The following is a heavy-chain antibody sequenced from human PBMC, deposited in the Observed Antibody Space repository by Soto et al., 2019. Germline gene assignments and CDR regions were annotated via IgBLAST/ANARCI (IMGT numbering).Heavy chain of an antibody. D-gene: IGHD3-22*01. CDR1: GFTFTSFG. J-gene: IGHJ4*02. V-gene: IGHV3-30*03. CDR2: VSYDGIDE. Sequence: PGGSLRLSCAASGFTFTSFGIHWVRQAPGKGLEWVAVVSYDGIDENYADSVKGRFSISRDNSKNTVYLQMNSLRGEDTAVYYCARPTYYYDSSGPPAYWGQGTLVTVSS. CDR3: ARPTYYYDSSGPPAY.